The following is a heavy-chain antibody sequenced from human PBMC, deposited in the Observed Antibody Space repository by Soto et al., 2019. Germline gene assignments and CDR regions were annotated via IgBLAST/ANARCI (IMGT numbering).Heavy chain of an antibody. D-gene: IGHD3-22*01. V-gene: IGHV4-59*12. CDR3: AKDFAAIVVVTYSS. J-gene: IGHJ4*02. Sequence: SETLSLTCTVSGGSISSYYWSWIRQPPGKGLEWIGYIYYSGSTNYNPSLKSRVTISVDTSKNQFSLKLSSVTAADTAVYYCAKDFAAIVVVTYSSWGQGTLVTVSS. CDR2: IYYSGST. CDR1: GGSISSYY.